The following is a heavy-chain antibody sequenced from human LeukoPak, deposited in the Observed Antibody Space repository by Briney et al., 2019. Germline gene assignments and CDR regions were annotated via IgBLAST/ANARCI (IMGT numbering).Heavy chain of an antibody. V-gene: IGHV3-48*01. D-gene: IGHD3-16*02. CDR1: AFTFSGYS. CDR2: ISPSATTI. Sequence: GGSLRLSCAASAFTFSGYSMNWVRQAPGKGLEWVSYISPSATTIYYADSVKGRFTISRDNAKNSLNLQMNSLRAEDTAVYYCARGEFSPLLLDYWGQGTLVTVSS. CDR3: ARGEFSPLLLDY. J-gene: IGHJ4*02.